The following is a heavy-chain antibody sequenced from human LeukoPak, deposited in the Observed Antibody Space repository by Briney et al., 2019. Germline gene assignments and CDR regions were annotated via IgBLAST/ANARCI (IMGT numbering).Heavy chain of an antibody. V-gene: IGHV3-48*03. CDR3: ARQDRVLIAFDY. D-gene: IGHD3-3*01. Sequence: GGSLRLSCAASGFTFNRYEMNWVRQAPGKGLEWVSYISSSGSTIYYADSVKGRFTISRDNAKNSLYLQMNSLRAEDTAIYYCARQDRVLIAFDYWGQGTLVTVSS. CDR2: ISSSGSTI. J-gene: IGHJ4*02. CDR1: GFTFNRYE.